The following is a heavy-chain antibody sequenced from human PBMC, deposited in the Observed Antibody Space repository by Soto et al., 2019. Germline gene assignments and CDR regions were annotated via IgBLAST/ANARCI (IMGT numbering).Heavy chain of an antibody. CDR2: INHLGSI. CDR3: ARGGISHWAYFYYMDV. Sequence: SVTLSLTCVVSGGSLVDFFCSWIRQPPGRALEWIGEINHLGSINYTPSLKSRVTMSVDTSKNQFSLTLNSVTAADTATYYCARGGISHWAYFYYMDVCDRGTTVTVSS. D-gene: IGHD2-21*01. J-gene: IGHJ6*03. V-gene: IGHV4-34*01. CDR1: GGSLVDFF.